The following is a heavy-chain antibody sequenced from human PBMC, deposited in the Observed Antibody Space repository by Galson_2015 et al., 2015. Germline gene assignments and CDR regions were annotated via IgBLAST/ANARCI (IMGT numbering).Heavy chain of an antibody. CDR3: ARQRGGYYYYYGMDV. Sequence: QSGAEVKKPGESLRISCKGSGYSFISYWIIWVRQMPGKGLEWMGRIDPSDSYTNYSPSFQGHVTISADKSISTAYLQWSSLKASDTAMYYCARQRGGYYYYYGMDVWGQGTTVTVSS. D-gene: IGHD6-25*01. V-gene: IGHV5-10-1*01. J-gene: IGHJ6*02. CDR1: GYSFISYW. CDR2: IDPSDSYT.